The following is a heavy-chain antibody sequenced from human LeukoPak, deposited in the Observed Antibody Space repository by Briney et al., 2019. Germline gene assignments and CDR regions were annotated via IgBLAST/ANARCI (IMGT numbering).Heavy chain of an antibody. CDR1: GGSFSGYY. Sequence: KPSETLSLTCAVYGGSFSGYYWSWIRQPPGKGLEWIGEINHSGSSNYNPSLKSRVTISVDTSKNHFSLKLHSATAADTAVYYCARGRTAYSSSWYNWFDPWGQGTLVTVSS. CDR2: INHSGSS. V-gene: IGHV4-34*01. CDR3: ARGRTAYSSSWYNWFDP. J-gene: IGHJ5*02. D-gene: IGHD6-13*01.